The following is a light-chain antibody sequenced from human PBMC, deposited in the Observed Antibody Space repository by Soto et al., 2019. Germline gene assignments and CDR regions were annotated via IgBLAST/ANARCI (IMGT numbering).Light chain of an antibody. CDR2: GAS. V-gene: IGKV3-20*01. CDR1: QTVCSSC. CDR3: QQYGSSPGFT. J-gene: IGKJ3*01. Sequence: EIVLTQSPGTLSLSPGERATLSCRASQTVCSSCLAWYQQKPGQAPRLLISGASNRATGIPDRFSGSGSGTDFTLTISRPEPEDFAVYYCQQYGSSPGFTFGPGTKVDIK.